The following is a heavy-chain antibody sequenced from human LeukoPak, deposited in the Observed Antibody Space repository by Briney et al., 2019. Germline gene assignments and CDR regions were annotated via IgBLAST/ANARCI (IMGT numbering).Heavy chain of an antibody. CDR2: IYTSGST. CDR3: ARPLGYCSSTSCYDYGY. Sequence: TLSLACTVSGGSISSGSYYWSWIRQPAGKGLEWIGRIYTSGSTNYNPSLKSRVTISVDTSKNQFSLKLSSVTAADTAVYYCARPLGYCSSTSCYDYGYWGQGTLVTVSS. J-gene: IGHJ4*02. V-gene: IGHV4-61*02. D-gene: IGHD2-2*01. CDR1: GGSISSGSYY.